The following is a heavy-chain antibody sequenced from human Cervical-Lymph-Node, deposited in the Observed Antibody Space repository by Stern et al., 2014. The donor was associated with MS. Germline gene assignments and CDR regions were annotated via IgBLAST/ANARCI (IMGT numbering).Heavy chain of an antibody. CDR2: IYPYDADT. J-gene: IGHJ4*02. Sequence: EEQLVQSGAEVKKPGEALKISCKVSGYSFTIYYIARVRQMPGKVLDWMWVIYPYDADTTYSPAFQGQVTISADKSISTAYLQWSSLRASDTAMYYCARHVQGFDYWGQGTLVTVSS. CDR1: GYSFTIYY. CDR3: ARHVQGFDY. V-gene: IGHV5-51*01.